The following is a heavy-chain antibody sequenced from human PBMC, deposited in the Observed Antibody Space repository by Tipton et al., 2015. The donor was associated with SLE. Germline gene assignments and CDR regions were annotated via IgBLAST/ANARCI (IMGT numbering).Heavy chain of an antibody. Sequence: TLSLTCTVSGGSISSHYWSWIRQPPGKGLEWIGYIYYSGSTNYNPSLKSRVTISVDTSKNQFSLKLSSVTAADTAVYYCASEPYYYDSSGYSSFDYWGQGTLVTVSS. J-gene: IGHJ4*02. V-gene: IGHV4-59*11. CDR3: ASEPYYYDSSGYSSFDY. D-gene: IGHD3-22*01. CDR1: GGSISSHY. CDR2: IYYSGST.